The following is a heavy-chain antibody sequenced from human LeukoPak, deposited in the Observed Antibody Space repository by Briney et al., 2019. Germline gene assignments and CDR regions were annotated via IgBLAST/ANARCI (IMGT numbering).Heavy chain of an antibody. D-gene: IGHD4-17*01. J-gene: IGHJ5*02. CDR1: GYTFTSYA. CDR2: INAGNGNT. V-gene: IGHV1-3*01. Sequence: ASVTVSCKASGYTFTSYAMHWVRQAPGQRLEWMGWINAGNGNTKYSQKFQGRVTITRDTSASTAYMELSSLRSEDTAVYYCARDPSFYGDYDSPTPRQYNWFDPWGQGTLVTVSS. CDR3: ARDPSFYGDYDSPTPRQYNWFDP.